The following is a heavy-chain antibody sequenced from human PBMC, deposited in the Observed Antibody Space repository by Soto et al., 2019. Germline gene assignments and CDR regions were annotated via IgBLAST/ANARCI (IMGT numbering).Heavy chain of an antibody. V-gene: IGHV3-23*01. J-gene: IGHJ4*02. CDR2: VNAGATYT. CDR3: AKYFGGWYEDY. CDR1: GFTFGSSA. Sequence: VQLLESGGGLVQPGGSLRLSCVASGFTFGSSAMTWVRQAPGKGLEWVSSVNAGATYTNYADSVKGRFTISRDNSKNTLYLQMNSLRVEDTAVYYCAKYFGGWYEDYWGQGTLVTVSS. D-gene: IGHD6-19*01.